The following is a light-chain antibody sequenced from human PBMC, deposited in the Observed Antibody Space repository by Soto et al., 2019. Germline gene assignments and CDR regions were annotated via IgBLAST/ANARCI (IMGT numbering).Light chain of an antibody. V-gene: IGLV1-44*01. J-gene: IGLJ1*01. CDR1: GSNIGSNA. CDR3: CSYAGSGTDNYV. Sequence: QAVVTQPPSASGTPGQRVTFSCSGSGSNIGSNAVNWYQQLPGTAPKLLIYFNTQRPSGVPDRFSGSKSGTSASLAISGLQSEDEADYYCCSYAGSGTDNYVFGSGTKLTVL. CDR2: FNT.